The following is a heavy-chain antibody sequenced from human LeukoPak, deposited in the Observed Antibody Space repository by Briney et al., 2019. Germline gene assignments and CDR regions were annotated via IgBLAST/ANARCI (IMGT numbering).Heavy chain of an antibody. Sequence: GGSLRLSCAASGFRFSSHWMSWVRQAPGKGLEGVATIKQDGSEKYYMDSVKGRFTISRDNAKNSLYLQMNSLRVEDTAVYYCAREGYTTIVGALDAFDIWGQGTMVTVSS. CDR3: AREGYTTIVGALDAFDI. V-gene: IGHV3-7*01. CDR2: IKQDGSEK. CDR1: GFRFSSHW. D-gene: IGHD1-26*01. J-gene: IGHJ3*02.